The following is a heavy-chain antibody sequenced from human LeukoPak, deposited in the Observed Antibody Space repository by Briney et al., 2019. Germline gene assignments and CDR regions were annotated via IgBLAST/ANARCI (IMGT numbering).Heavy chain of an antibody. CDR2: IYYSGST. V-gene: IGHV4-61*01. J-gene: IGHJ4*02. CDR1: GGSISTSNYY. Sequence: SETLSLACTVSGGSISTSNYYWSWIRQPPGKGLEWIGYIYYSGSTNYNPSLKSRVTISVDTSKNQFSLKLSSVTAADTAVYYCARDRYYFDYWGQGTLVTVSS. CDR3: ARDRYYFDY.